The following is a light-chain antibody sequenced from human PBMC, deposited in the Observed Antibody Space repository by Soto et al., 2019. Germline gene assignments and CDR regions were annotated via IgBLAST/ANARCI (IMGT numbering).Light chain of an antibody. J-gene: IGKJ4*01. CDR1: QSVNIY. CDR3: QQRSNWPLLT. V-gene: IGKV3D-15*01. CDR2: GAS. Sequence: EIVMTQSPATLSVSPGERATLSCRASQSVNIYLAWYQQKPGQAPRLLIFGASSRATGIPARFSGSGSGTEFNLTISSLQSEDFAVYYCQQRSNWPLLTFGGGTKVEIK.